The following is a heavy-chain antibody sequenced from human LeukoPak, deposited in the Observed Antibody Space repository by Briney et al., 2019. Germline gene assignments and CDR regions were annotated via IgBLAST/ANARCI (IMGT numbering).Heavy chain of an antibody. CDR2: IKQDGSEK. Sequence: GGSLRLSRAASRFTFSSYWMSWVRQAPGKGLEWVANIKQDGSEKYYVDSVKGRFTISRDNAKNSLYLQMNSLRAEDTAVYYCARAGTTVTSKPSFDYWGQGTLVTVSS. V-gene: IGHV3-7*01. J-gene: IGHJ4*02. D-gene: IGHD4-17*01. CDR3: ARAGTTVTSKPSFDY. CDR1: RFTFSSYW.